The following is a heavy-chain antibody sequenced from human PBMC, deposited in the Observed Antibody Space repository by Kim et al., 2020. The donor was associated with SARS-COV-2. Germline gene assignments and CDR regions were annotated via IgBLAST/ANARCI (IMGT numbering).Heavy chain of an antibody. D-gene: IGHD1-26*01. V-gene: IGHV1-18*01. J-gene: IGHJ4*02. CDR2: T. CDR3: ARGSWREPLFDY. Sequence: TICAEKMQGRVTLTRDTSTNTAYMELRSLRSDDTALYYCARGSWREPLFDYWGQGTLLTVSS.